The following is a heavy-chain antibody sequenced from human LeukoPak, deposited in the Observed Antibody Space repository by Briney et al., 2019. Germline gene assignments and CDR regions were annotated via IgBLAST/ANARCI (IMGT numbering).Heavy chain of an antibody. J-gene: IGHJ6*03. CDR2: IYYSGST. D-gene: IGHD3-3*01. Sequence: SETLSLTCTVSGGSISSYYWSWIRQPPGKGLEWIGYIYYSGSTNYNPSLKSRVTISVDTSKNQFSLKLSSVTAADTAVYYCARVLFGARYYMDVWGKGTTVTVSS. V-gene: IGHV4-59*01. CDR3: ARVLFGARYYMDV. CDR1: GGSISSYY.